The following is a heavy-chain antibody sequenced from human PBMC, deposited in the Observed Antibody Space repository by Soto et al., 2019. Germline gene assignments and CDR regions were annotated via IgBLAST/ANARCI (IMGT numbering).Heavy chain of an antibody. Sequence: PWVSLRLSCAASAFTLSGYVLHWVRQAPGKGLEWVALISNDGSDKKYGHSVKGLFTISRDKSKNTLYLQMDCLRAEHMDMYYCATGRKWEHSYGMVVWGQGTTVTVSS. D-gene: IGHD1-26*01. J-gene: IGHJ6*02. CDR2: ISNDGSDK. CDR1: AFTLSGYV. V-gene: IGHV3-30*08. CDR3: ATGRKWEHSYGMVV.